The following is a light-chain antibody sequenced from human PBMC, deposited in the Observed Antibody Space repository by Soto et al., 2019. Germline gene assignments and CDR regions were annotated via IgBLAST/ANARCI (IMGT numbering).Light chain of an antibody. CDR1: SSDVGAHNF. J-gene: IGLJ1*01. V-gene: IGLV2-14*01. CDR3: NSYTSSNTYV. CDR2: EVS. Sequence: ALTQPASVSGSPGQAITISCSRSSSDVGAHNFVSWYQHHPGKAPKLMIYEVSNRPSGVSNRFSGSKSGNTASLTISGLQAEDEADYYCNSYTSSNTYVFGSGTKVTVL.